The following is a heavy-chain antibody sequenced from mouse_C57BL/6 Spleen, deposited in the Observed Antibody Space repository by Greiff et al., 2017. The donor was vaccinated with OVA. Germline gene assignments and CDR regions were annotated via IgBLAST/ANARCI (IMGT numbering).Heavy chain of an antibody. V-gene: IGHV1-19*01. Sequence: EVQLVESGPVLVKPGASVKMSCKASGYTFTDYYMNWVKQSHGKSLEWIGVINPYNGGTSYNQKFKGKATLTVDKSSSTAYMELNSLTSEDSAVYYCARENYYGSNGFDYWGQGTTLTVSS. J-gene: IGHJ2*01. D-gene: IGHD1-1*01. CDR2: INPYNGGT. CDR1: GYTFTDYY. CDR3: ARENYYGSNGFDY.